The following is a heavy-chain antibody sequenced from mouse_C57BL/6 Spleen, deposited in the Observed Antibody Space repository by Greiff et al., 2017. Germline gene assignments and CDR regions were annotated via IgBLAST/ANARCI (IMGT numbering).Heavy chain of an antibody. CDR1: GFSLSTFGMG. CDR2: IWWDDDK. J-gene: IGHJ1*03. Sequence: QVQLKESGPGILQPSQTLSLTCSFSGFSLSTFGMGVGWIRQPSGKGLEWLAHIWWDDDKYYNPALKSRLTISKDTSKNQVFLKIANVDTADTATYYCARMPSNWDGYFDVWGTGTTVTVSS. CDR3: ARMPSNWDGYFDV. D-gene: IGHD4-1*01. V-gene: IGHV8-8*01.